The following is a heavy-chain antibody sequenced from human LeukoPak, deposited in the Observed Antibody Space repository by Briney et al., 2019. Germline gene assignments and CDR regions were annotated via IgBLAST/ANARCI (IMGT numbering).Heavy chain of an antibody. CDR2: MIISGGST. CDR1: GFTFSSYA. V-gene: IGHV3-23*01. Sequence: GGSLRLSCAASGFTFSSYAMTWVRQVPGKGLEWVSSMIISGGSTYYADSVKGRFTISRNNSKNTLYLQMNSLRVEDTALYYCARETKIDYWGQGALVTVSS. CDR3: ARETKIDY. D-gene: IGHD1-7*01. J-gene: IGHJ4*02.